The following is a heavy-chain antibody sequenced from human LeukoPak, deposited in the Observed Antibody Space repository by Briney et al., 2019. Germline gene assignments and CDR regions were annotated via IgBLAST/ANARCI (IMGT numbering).Heavy chain of an antibody. J-gene: IGHJ4*02. CDR2: IYHSGST. V-gene: IGHV4-38-2*02. Sequence: SETLSLTCTVSGYSISSGYYWGWIRQPPGKWLEWIGSIYHSGSTYYNPSLKSRVTISVDTSKNQFSLKLSSVTAADTAVYYCARVAVVVTYFDYWGQGTLVTVSS. CDR1: GYSISSGYY. CDR3: ARVAVVVTYFDY. D-gene: IGHD3-22*01.